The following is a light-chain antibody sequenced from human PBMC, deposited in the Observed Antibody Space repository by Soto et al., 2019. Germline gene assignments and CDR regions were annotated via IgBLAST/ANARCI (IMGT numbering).Light chain of an antibody. CDR2: AAS. Sequence: DIQMTQSPSSLSASVGDRVTITCRASQGISNYLAWYQQKPGKVPKLLIYAASTLQSWVPSRFSGSGSGTDFTLTISSLQPEDVATYYCQKYNSAPLVTFGPGTKVDIK. CDR1: QGISNY. CDR3: QKYNSAPLVT. V-gene: IGKV1-27*01. J-gene: IGKJ3*01.